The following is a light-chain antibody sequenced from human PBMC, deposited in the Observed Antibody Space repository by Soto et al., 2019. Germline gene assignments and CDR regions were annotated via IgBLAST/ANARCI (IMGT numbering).Light chain of an antibody. CDR1: QSVLYSSNNKNY. V-gene: IGKV4-1*01. CDR3: QQYYSTPYT. Sequence: DIVMTQSPDSLAVSLGERATINCESSQSVLYSSNNKNYLAWYQQKPGQPPKLLIYWASTRESGVPDRFSGSGSGTDFTLTISCLQAEDVAVYYCQQYYSTPYTFGQGTKLEIK. CDR2: WAS. J-gene: IGKJ2*01.